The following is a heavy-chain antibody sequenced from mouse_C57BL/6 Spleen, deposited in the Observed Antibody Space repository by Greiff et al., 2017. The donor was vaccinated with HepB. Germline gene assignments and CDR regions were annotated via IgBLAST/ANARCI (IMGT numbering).Heavy chain of an antibody. CDR1: GFTFTDYY. V-gene: IGHV7-3*01. CDR3: ARSCSFDY. CDR2: IRNKANGYTT. J-gene: IGHJ2*01. Sequence: EVQLVESGGGLVQPGGSLSLSCAASGFTFTDYYMSWVRQPPGKALEWLGFIRNKANGYTTEYSASVKGRFTISEDNSQSILYLHMNALRAEDRVNYCGARSCSFDYWGQGTTLTVSS.